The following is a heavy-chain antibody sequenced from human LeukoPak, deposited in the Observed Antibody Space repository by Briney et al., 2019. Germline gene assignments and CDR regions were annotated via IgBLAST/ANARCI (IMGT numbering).Heavy chain of an antibody. Sequence: SGGSLRLSCTASGFTFGDYAMSWVRQAPGKGLEWVGFIRSKVYGGTTEYAASVKGRFTISRDDSKSIAYLQMNSLKTEDTAVYYCFPPLTGTTSVTFDYWGQGTLVTVSS. CDR1: GFTFGDYA. J-gene: IGHJ4*02. CDR2: IRSKVYGGTT. D-gene: IGHD1-20*01. V-gene: IGHV3-49*04. CDR3: FPPLTGTTSVTFDY.